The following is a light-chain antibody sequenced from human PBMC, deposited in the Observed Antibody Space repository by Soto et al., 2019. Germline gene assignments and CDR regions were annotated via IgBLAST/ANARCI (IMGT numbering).Light chain of an antibody. CDR2: EVS. V-gene: IGLV2-14*01. Sequence: QSVLTHPASVSWSPGHSISISCTGTSSDVGGYNYVSWYQQHPGKAPKLMIYEVSNRPSGVSNRFSGSKSGNTASLTIPGLQAEEEADYYCSSYTSSSNYVFGTGTKVTV. CDR1: SSDVGGYNY. J-gene: IGLJ1*01. CDR3: SSYTSSSNYV.